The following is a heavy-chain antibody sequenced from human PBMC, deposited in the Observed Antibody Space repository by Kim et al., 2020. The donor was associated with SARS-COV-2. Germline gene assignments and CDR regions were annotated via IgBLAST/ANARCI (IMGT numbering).Heavy chain of an antibody. Sequence: SETLSLTCAVYGGSFSGYYWSWIRQPPGKGLEWIGEINHSGSTNYNPSLKSRVTISVDTSKNQFSLKLSSVTAADTAVYYCARGPTLNSSSWYFFDYWGQGTLVTVSS. V-gene: IGHV4-34*01. CDR3: ARGPTLNSSSWYFFDY. CDR1: GGSFSGYY. J-gene: IGHJ4*02. D-gene: IGHD6-13*01. CDR2: INHSGST.